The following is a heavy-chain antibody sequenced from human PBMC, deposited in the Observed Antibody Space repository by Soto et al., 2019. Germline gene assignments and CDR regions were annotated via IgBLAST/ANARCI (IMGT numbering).Heavy chain of an antibody. D-gene: IGHD3-10*02. CDR3: ARNRRQSLFEFYYYKEV. Sequence: SETLSLTCTVSGGSISSSSYYWGWIRQPPGKGLEWIGSIYYSGSTYYNPSLKSRVTISVDTSKNQFSLKLSSVTAADTAVYFCARNRRQSLFEFYYYKEVWGKGIKVSV. J-gene: IGHJ6*03. CDR1: GGSISSSSYY. CDR2: IYYSGST. V-gene: IGHV4-39*01.